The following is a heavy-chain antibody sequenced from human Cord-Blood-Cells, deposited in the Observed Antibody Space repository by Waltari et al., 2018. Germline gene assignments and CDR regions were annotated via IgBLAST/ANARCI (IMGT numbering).Heavy chain of an antibody. CDR2: INHSGST. V-gene: IGHV4-34*01. D-gene: IGHD6-13*01. J-gene: IGHJ4*02. CDR1: GGSFSGYY. Sequence: QVQLQQWGAGLLKPSETLSLTCAVYGGSFSGYYWSWIRQPPGKGLEWIGEINHSGSTNYNPSLKSRVTISVDTSKNQFSLKLSSVTAADTAVYYCARVYSSSWYFDYWGQGTLVTVS. CDR3: ARVYSSSWYFDY.